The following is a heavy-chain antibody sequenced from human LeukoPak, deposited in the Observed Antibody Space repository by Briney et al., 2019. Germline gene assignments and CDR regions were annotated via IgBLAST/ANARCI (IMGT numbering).Heavy chain of an antibody. Sequence: SETLSLTCTVSGGSISSYYWSWIRQPAGKGLEWIGRIYTSGSTNYNPSLKSRVTMSVDTSKNQFFLKLSSVTAADTAVYYCARGGRDGYTRYWYFDLWGRGTLVTVSS. CDR2: IYTSGST. D-gene: IGHD5-24*01. CDR3: ARGGRDGYTRYWYFDL. J-gene: IGHJ2*01. CDR1: GGSISSYY. V-gene: IGHV4-4*07.